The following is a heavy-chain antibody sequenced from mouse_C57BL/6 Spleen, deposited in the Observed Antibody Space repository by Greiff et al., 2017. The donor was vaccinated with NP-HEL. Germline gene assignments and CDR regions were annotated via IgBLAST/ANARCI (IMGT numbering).Heavy chain of an antibody. J-gene: IGHJ4*01. CDR3: ASWYYGSSPYAMDY. CDR2: IDPNSGGT. V-gene: IGHV1-72*01. Sequence: QVQLQQSGAELVKPGASVKLSCKASGYTFTSYWMHWVKQRPGRGLEWIGRIDPNSGGTKYNEKFKSKATLTVDKPSSTAYMQLSSLTSEDSAVYYCASWYYGSSPYAMDYWGQGTSVTVSS. CDR1: GYTFTSYW. D-gene: IGHD1-1*01.